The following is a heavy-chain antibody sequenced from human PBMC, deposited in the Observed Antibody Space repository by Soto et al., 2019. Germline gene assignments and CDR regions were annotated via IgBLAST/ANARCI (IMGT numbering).Heavy chain of an antibody. V-gene: IGHV3-21*02. Sequence: EVRLVESGGGLVKPGGSLRISCAASGFTFSAFIMNLVRQDPGKGLEWLSSINEDSTYIYYGDSLRGRSTFSRDNAQDSLYLQIDSLRAKDTAVYYCERDFRRYFRSWYMDVWGYGATVIVS. CDR1: GFTFSAFI. D-gene: IGHD3-9*01. J-gene: IGHJ6*03. CDR3: ERDFRRYFRSWYMDV. CDR2: INEDSTYI.